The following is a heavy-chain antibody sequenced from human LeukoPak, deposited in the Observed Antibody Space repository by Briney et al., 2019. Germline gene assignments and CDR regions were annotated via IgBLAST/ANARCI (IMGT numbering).Heavy chain of an antibody. Sequence: GGSLRLSCAASGFTFSSYGMHWVRQAPGKGLEWVAVISYDGSNKYHADSVKGRFTISRDNSKNTLYLQMNSLRAEDTAVYYCATHDYGDYGDFDYWGQGTLVTVSS. CDR1: GFTFSSYG. J-gene: IGHJ4*02. V-gene: IGHV3-30*03. CDR3: ATHDYGDYGDFDY. CDR2: ISYDGSNK. D-gene: IGHD4-17*01.